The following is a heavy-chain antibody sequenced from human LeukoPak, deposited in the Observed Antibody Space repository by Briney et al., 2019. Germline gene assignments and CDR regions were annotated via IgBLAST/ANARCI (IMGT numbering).Heavy chain of an antibody. CDR3: ARDLTAGYYDILTGYYNGNWFDP. CDR2: ICRSGGST. D-gene: IGHD3-9*01. CDR1: GFTFSSYA. Sequence: GGSLRLSCAPSGFTFSSYAMSCVPAPPEERLEWVSAICRSGGSTYSAHPVKGRFTISRDNSKNTLYLQMNSLRADHTAVYYCARDLTAGYYDILTGYYNGNWFDPWGQGTLVTVSS. J-gene: IGHJ5*02. V-gene: IGHV3-23*01.